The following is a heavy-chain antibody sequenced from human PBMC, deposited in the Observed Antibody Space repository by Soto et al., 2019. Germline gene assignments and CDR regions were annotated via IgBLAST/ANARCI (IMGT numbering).Heavy chain of an antibody. D-gene: IGHD3-10*01. V-gene: IGHV3-66*01. J-gene: IGHJ6*02. CDR2: IYSGGST. CDR3: ARDPDGSGPYYDYIMDV. CDR1: GFTVSTKY. Sequence: GGSLRLSCAASGFTVSTKYMSWVRQAPGKGLEWVSVIYSGGSTFYADSVRGRFTISRDNSKNTVNLQMNSLRAEDTAVYFCARDPDGSGPYYDYIMDVWGQGTTVTVSS.